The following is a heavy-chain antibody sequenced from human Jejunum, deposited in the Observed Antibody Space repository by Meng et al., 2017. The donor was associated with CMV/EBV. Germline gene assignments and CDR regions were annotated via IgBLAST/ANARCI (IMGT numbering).Heavy chain of an antibody. CDR2: IHDTGST. CDR3: ARGSIFVSFDS. D-gene: IGHD3-3*01. Sequence: QVQLQESGPGLVKPSQTLSLTCSDSGRSIGMGDYYWSWIRQPPGKCLEWIGYIHDTGSTYYNPSLKSRVDISLGTSRNHFSLTLSSVTAEDTAVYFCARGSIFVSFDSWGQGTLVTVSS. J-gene: IGHJ4*02. V-gene: IGHV4-30-4*08. CDR1: GRSIGMGDYY.